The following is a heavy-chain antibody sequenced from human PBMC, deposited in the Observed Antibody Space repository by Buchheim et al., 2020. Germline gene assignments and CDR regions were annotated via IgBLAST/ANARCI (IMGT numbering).Heavy chain of an antibody. D-gene: IGHD6-6*01. J-gene: IGHJ6*02. CDR3: ARVKGLVPISGEGYYGMDV. V-gene: IGHV1-46*01. CDR1: GYTFTSYY. Sequence: QVQLVQSGAEVKKPGASVKVSCKASGYTFTSYYMHWVRQAPGQGLEWMGIINPSGGSTSYAQKFQGRVTMTRDTCTSTVYMELSSLRSEDTAVYYCARVKGLVPISGEGYYGMDVWGQGTT. CDR2: INPSGGST.